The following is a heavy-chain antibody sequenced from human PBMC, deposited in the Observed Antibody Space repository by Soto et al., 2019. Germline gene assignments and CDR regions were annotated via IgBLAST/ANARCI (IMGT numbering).Heavy chain of an antibody. Sequence: GGSLKLSCAASGFTFNSYWMSWVRQAPGKGMEWVANIKQDGSEKYYVNSVKGRFTISRDNAKNSLYLQMNSLRAEDTAVYYCARDVFAILEWELPSFDYWGPGTLATVFS. CDR3: ARDVFAILEWELPSFDY. J-gene: IGHJ4*02. D-gene: IGHD1-26*01. CDR2: IKQDGSEK. V-gene: IGHV3-7*03. CDR1: GFTFNSYW.